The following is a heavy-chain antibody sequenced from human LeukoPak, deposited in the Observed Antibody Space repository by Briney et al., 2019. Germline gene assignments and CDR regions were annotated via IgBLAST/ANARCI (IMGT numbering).Heavy chain of an antibody. Sequence: GGSLRLSCVASGFSFTSYWMRWVRQAPGKGLEFVAYINQYAGTTNYVDSVKGRFTISRDNAENSLYLQRSSLRAEDTSLYHCARDPGWSSFDIWGQGILVTVSS. J-gene: IGHJ3*02. V-gene: IGHV3-7*01. CDR2: INQYAGTT. D-gene: IGHD2-15*01. CDR1: GFSFTSYW. CDR3: ARDPGWSSFDI.